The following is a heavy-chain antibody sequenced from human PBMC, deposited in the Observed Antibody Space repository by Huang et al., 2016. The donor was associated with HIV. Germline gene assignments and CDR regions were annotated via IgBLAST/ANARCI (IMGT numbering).Heavy chain of an antibody. CDR2: ISYDGSNK. V-gene: IGHV3-30-3*01. D-gene: IGHD3-10*01. CDR1: RFTFSNYA. J-gene: IGHJ6*03. CDR3: ARDLWPRDLYYYYYMDV. Sequence: QVQLVESGGGVVQPGRSLRLSCAASRFTFSNYAMHWVCQAPGKGREWVAVISYDGSNKYYADSVKGRFTISRDNSKNTLYLQMNSLRAEDTAVYYCARDLWPRDLYYYYYMDVWGKGTTVTVSS.